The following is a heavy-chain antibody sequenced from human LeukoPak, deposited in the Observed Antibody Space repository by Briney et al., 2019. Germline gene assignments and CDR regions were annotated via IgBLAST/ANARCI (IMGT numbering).Heavy chain of an antibody. CDR3: AKLGYCTGGSCYSDYYYYMDV. CDR2: ITDSGANT. D-gene: IGHD2-15*01. J-gene: IGHJ6*03. Sequence: QSGGSLRLSCAASGFTFSNFAMSWVRQAPGKGLEWVSTITDSGANTSYADSVKGRFTISRDNSKNTLYLKMNNLYLQMNSLRAEDTAVYYCAKLGYCTGGSCYSDYYYYMDVWGTGTTVSVSS. CDR1: GFTFSNFA. V-gene: IGHV3-23*01.